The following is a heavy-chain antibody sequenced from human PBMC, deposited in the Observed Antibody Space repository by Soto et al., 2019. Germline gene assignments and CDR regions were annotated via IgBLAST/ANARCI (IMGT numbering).Heavy chain of an antibody. CDR1: GFTFSSYA. D-gene: IGHD6-19*01. Sequence: GGSLRLSCAASGFTFSSYAMSWVRQAPGKGLEWVSAISGSGGSTYYADSVKGRFTISRDNSKNTLYLQMNSLRAEDTAVYYCAKGNIAVAGPIYYFDYWGQGTLVTVSS. CDR3: AKGNIAVAGPIYYFDY. CDR2: ISGSGGST. J-gene: IGHJ4*02. V-gene: IGHV3-23*01.